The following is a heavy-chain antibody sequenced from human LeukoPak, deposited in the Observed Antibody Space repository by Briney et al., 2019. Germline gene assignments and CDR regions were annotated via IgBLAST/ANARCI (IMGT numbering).Heavy chain of an antibody. CDR3: ARANFLYCSSTTCLFDY. CDR2: INPNDGDT. D-gene: IGHD2-2*01. J-gene: IGHJ4*02. CDR1: XXTDYX. V-gene: IGHV1-2*02. Sequence: XXTDYXMHWGGQAPGQXVEWMGWINPNDGDTNYAQKFQGRVTMTRDASISTAHMEVSRLRSDDTAVYYCARANFLYCSSTTCLFDYWGQGTLVTVSS.